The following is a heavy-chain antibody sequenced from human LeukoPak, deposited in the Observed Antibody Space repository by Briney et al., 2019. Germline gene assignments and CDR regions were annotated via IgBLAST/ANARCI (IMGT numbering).Heavy chain of an antibody. CDR1: GFTFSTYN. Sequence: GGSLRLSCAAAGFTFSTYNMNWVRQAPGKGLEWVSSISSSSSYIYYADSLKGRFTISRDNAKNSLYLQVNSLRAEDTAVYYCARDNITYGFPFYYYMDVWGKGTTVTVSS. CDR2: ISSSSSYI. J-gene: IGHJ6*03. CDR3: ARDNITYGFPFYYYMDV. D-gene: IGHD3-10*01. V-gene: IGHV3-21*01.